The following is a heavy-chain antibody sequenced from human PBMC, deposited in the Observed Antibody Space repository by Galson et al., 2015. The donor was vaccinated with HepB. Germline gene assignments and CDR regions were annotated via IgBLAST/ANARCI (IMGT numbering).Heavy chain of an antibody. V-gene: IGHV3-23*01. CDR3: AKVFPEKTDGWYRQALYYFDS. CDR2: ITPSGDNT. D-gene: IGHD6-19*01. J-gene: IGHJ4*02. Sequence: SLRLSCAASGFTFSYYAMAWVRQAPGKGLEWISAITPSGDNTYSADSMKGRFFISRDNSQNTLFLQMNSLRADDTAIYFCAKVFPEKTDGWYRQALYYFDSWGQRTRVTVSS. CDR1: GFTFSYYA.